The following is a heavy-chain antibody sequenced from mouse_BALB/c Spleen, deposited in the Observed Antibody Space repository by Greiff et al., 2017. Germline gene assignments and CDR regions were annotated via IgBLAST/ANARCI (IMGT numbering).Heavy chain of an antibody. Sequence: VHLVESGPELVKPGASVKMSCKASGYTFTDYVISWVKQRTGQGLEWIGEIYPGSGSTYYNEKFKGKATLTADKSSNTAYMQLSSLTSEDSAVYFCARHDGYPYYAMDYWGQGTSVTVSS. CDR1: GYTFTDYV. CDR3: ARHDGYPYYAMDY. J-gene: IGHJ4*01. CDR2: IYPGSGST. V-gene: IGHV1-77*01. D-gene: IGHD2-3*01.